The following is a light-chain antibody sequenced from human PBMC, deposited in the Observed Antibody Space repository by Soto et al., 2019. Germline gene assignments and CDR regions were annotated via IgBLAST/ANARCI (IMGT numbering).Light chain of an antibody. CDR1: QSVSSTY. CDR3: QQRSTWPLT. CDR2: GTS. V-gene: IGKV3D-20*02. Sequence: EIVLAQSPDTLSLSPGERATLSCRASQSVSSTYLAWYQQKPGQAPRLLLYGTSSRATGIPARFSGSGSGTDFTLSISSLEPEDFAVYYCQQRSTWPLTFGGGTKVDIK. J-gene: IGKJ4*01.